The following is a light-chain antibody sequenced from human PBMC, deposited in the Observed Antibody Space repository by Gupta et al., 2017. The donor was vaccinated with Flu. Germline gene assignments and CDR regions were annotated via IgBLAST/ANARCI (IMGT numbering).Light chain of an antibody. CDR2: DVS. J-gene: IGLJ3*02. V-gene: IGLV2-14*01. CDR1: SSDGGGYNY. CDR3: SSYTSSQRV. Sequence: QSALTQPASVSASPGQSITISCTGTSSDGGGYNYVSWYQQHPGKAPKLMIYDVSNRPAGVSNRFSGSKSGNTASLTISGLQAEDEADYYCSSYTSSQRVFGGGTKLTVL.